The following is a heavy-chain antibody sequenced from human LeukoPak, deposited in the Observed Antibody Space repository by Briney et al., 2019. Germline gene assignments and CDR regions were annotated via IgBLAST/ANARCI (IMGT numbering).Heavy chain of an antibody. V-gene: IGHV3-7*01. D-gene: IGHD6-13*01. CDR1: GFTFSSCW. J-gene: IGHJ6*02. CDR2: IKQDGSEK. Sequence: GGSLRLSYAASGFTFSSCWMSWVRQAPGKGLEWVANIKQDGSEKYCVDSVKGRFTISRDNAKNSLYLQMNSLRAEDTAVYYCARDTYSSSWYFVKYYYYGMDFWGQGTTVTVSS. CDR3: ARDTYSSSWYFVKYYYYGMDF.